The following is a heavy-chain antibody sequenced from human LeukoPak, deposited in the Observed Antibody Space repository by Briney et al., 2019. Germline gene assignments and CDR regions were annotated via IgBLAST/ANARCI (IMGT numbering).Heavy chain of an antibody. D-gene: IGHD5-24*01. CDR3: ARGATISENGYFDF. V-gene: IGHV4-34*01. J-gene: IGHJ4*03. CDR1: GGSFSRFY. Sequence: TLSLTCAVYGGSFSRFYWSWIRQSPGKGLEWIAEIDLGARTKYNPSVQSRVTVSVDTSKNQFSLKVRSLSAADTAVYYCARGATISENGYFDFWGQGTLVTVSS. CDR2: IDLGART.